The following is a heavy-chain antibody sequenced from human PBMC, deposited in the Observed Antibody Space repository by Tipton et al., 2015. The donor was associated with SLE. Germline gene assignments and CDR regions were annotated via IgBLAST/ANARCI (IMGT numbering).Heavy chain of an antibody. D-gene: IGHD2-21*01. J-gene: IGHJ4*02. CDR3: ARATSTLWYFDY. CDR2: IYNSGGT. V-gene: IGHV4-59*01. Sequence: TLSLTCTVSGGPTTNYYWSWIRQPPGKGLEWIGYIYNSGGTNYNPSLKSRVTISIDTSKNQFSLNLTSVTAADTAVYYCARATSTLWYFDYWGQGTLVTVSS. CDR1: GGPTTNYY.